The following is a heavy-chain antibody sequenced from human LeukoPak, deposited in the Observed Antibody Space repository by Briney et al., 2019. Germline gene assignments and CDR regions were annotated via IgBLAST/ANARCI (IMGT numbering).Heavy chain of an antibody. J-gene: IGHJ4*02. CDR1: GFSFSGSD. CDR2: IKSKGYNYAT. Sequence: GGSLRLSCAASGFSFSGSDIHWVRQASGKGLEWVGRIKSKGYNYATAYDGSVKGRFTISRDDSKDTAYLQMDSLKTEDTAVYYCMSIITARLWGQGALVTVSS. V-gene: IGHV3-73*01. CDR3: MSIITARL. D-gene: IGHD1-14*01.